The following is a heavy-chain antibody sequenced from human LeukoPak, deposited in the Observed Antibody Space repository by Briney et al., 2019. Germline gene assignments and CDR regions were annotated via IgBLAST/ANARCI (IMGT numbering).Heavy chain of an antibody. CDR3: ARGSTRGYSYGSWGNDAFDI. Sequence: ASVKVSCKASGGTFSSYAINWVRQATGQGLEWMGWMNPNSGNTGYAQKFQGRVTMTRNTSISTAYMELSSLRSEDTAVYYCARGSTRGYSYGSWGNDAFDIWGQGTMVTVSS. D-gene: IGHD5-18*01. CDR1: GGTFSSYA. CDR2: MNPNSGNT. J-gene: IGHJ3*02. V-gene: IGHV1-8*02.